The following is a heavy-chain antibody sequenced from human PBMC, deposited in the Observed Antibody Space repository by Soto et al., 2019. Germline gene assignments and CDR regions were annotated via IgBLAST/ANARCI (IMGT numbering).Heavy chain of an antibody. Sequence: PSETLSLTCAVSGYSISSGYYWGWIRQPPGKGLEWIGSIYHSGSTYYNPSLKRRVTISVDTSKNQFSLKLSSVTAADTAVYYCATTQNYYDSSGYQTDGADAFDIWGQGTMVTVSS. D-gene: IGHD3-22*01. CDR2: IYHSGST. J-gene: IGHJ3*02. CDR1: GYSISSGYY. V-gene: IGHV4-38-2*01. CDR3: ATTQNYYDSSGYQTDGADAFDI.